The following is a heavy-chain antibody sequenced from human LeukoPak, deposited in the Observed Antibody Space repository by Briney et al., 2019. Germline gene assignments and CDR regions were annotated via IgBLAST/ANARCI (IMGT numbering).Heavy chain of an antibody. CDR3: ARDLGIVARSDAFDI. J-gene: IGHJ3*02. Sequence: SETLSLTCAVSGHSISSGYYWGWIRQPPGKGLEWIGSIYHSGSTYYNPSLKSRVTISVDTSKNQFSLKLSSVTAADTAVYYCARDLGIVARSDAFDIWGQGTMVTVSS. V-gene: IGHV4-38-2*02. CDR1: GHSISSGYY. CDR2: IYHSGST. D-gene: IGHD3-22*01.